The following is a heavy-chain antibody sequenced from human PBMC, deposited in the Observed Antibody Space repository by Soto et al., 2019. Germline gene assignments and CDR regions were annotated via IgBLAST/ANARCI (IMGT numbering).Heavy chain of an antibody. Sequence: QVQLMESGGGVVQPGRSLRLSCAASGFTFSSYDMHWVRQAPGKGLEWVAVISYDGSNKYYADSVKGRFTISRDNSKNTLYLQMNSLRAEDTAVYYCAKGADSSGPDYWGQGTLVTVSS. D-gene: IGHD3-22*01. CDR3: AKGADSSGPDY. J-gene: IGHJ4*02. V-gene: IGHV3-30*18. CDR1: GFTFSSYD. CDR2: ISYDGSNK.